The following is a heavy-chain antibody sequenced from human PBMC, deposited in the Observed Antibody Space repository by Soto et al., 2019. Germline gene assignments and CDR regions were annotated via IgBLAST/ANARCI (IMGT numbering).Heavy chain of an antibody. CDR3: AKFISYNSSGYPTFDY. CDR1: GFTFSSYA. J-gene: IGHJ4*02. CDR2: ISGSGGST. Sequence: GGSLRRSCAASGFTFSSYAMSWVRQAPGKGLEWVSAISGSGGSTYYADSVKGRFTISRDNSKNTLYLQMNSLRAEDTAVYYCAKFISYNSSGYPTFDYCGQGTLVTFYS. D-gene: IGHD3-22*01. V-gene: IGHV3-23*01.